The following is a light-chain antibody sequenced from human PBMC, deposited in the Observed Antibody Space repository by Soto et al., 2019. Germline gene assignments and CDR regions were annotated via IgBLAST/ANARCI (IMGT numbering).Light chain of an antibody. CDR1: QSVSSY. J-gene: IGKJ4*01. CDR2: HAS. V-gene: IGKV3-11*01. CDR3: QQYGYLVT. Sequence: EIVLTQSPATLSLSPGERATLSCRASQSVSSYLAWYQQKPGQAPRLLIYHASARVTGIPDRFSGSGSGTDLTLTISRLEPEDFAMYYCQQYGYLVTFGGGTKVDIK.